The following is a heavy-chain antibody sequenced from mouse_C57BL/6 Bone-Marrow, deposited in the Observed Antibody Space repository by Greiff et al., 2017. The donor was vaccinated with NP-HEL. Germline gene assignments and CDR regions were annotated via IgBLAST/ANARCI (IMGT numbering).Heavy chain of an antibody. Sequence: EVKLVESGGGLVKPGGSLKLSCAASGFTFSSYAMSWVRQTPEKRLEWVATISDGGSYTYYPDNVKGRFTISRDNAKNNLYLQMSHLKSEDTAMYYCASNYPYWGQGTLVTVSA. CDR1: GFTFSSYA. CDR3: ASNYPY. V-gene: IGHV5-4*03. CDR2: ISDGGSYT. D-gene: IGHD2-1*01. J-gene: IGHJ3*01.